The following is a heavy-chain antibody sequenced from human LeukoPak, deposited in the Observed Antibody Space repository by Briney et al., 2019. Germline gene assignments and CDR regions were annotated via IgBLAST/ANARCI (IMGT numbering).Heavy chain of an antibody. CDR3: AKAGSSATCRRFDY. CDR2: ISSSAGST. V-gene: IGHV3-23*01. D-gene: IGHD6-19*01. CDR1: GFTFSSYA. Sequence: PGGSLRLSCVASGFTFSSYAMSWVRQAPGKGLDWVSGISSSAGSTYYADSVKGRFTISRDNSKNTLYLQMHRLSGENTDVYYCAKAGSSATCRRFDYWGQGTLVTVSS. J-gene: IGHJ4*02.